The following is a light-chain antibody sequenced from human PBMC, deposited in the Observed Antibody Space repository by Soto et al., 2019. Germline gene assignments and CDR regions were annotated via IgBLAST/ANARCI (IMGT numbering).Light chain of an antibody. Sequence: EIVLTQSPSTLSLSAGERATLSCRASPSVRSYLAWYQQKAGQAPRLLIYDASTLASGIPARFSGSGSGTDFTLTISSLEPEDFAVYYGQQLNNWPWTFGPGTKVEIK. V-gene: IGKV3-11*01. J-gene: IGKJ1*01. CDR3: QQLNNWPWT. CDR2: DAS. CDR1: PSVRSY.